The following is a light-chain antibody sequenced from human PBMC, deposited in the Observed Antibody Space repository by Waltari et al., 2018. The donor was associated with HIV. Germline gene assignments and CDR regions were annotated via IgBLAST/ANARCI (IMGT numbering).Light chain of an antibody. CDR1: TTALGFYNL. J-gene: IGLJ2*01. CDR2: EVH. Sequence: HSALTQPASVSGSPGQSITIPCTGSTTALGFYNLVSWYQQHPGKAPQLIIYEVHSRPSGVPDRFSGSKSGNTASLTISMLQADDEADYYCSSYVNTDTLIFGGGTKLTVL. CDR3: SSYVNTDTLI. V-gene: IGLV2-14*01.